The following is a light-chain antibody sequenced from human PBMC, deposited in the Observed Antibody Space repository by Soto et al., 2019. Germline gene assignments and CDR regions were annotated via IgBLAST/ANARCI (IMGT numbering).Light chain of an antibody. V-gene: IGLV1-44*01. CDR2: SNN. CDR3: AAWDDSLNCWV. CDR1: SSNIGSNT. Sequence: QAVVTQPPSASGTPGQRVTISCSGSSSNIGSNTVNWYQQLPGTAPKLLIYSNNQRPSGVPDRFSGSKSGTSASLAISGLQSEDEADYYCAAWDDSLNCWVFGGGTQLTV. J-gene: IGLJ3*02.